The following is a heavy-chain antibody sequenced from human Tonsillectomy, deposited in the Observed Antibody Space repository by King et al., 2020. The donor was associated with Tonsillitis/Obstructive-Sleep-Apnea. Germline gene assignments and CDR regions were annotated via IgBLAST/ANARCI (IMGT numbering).Heavy chain of an antibody. V-gene: IGHV3-30*04. CDR3: APLGVVPAAIVGSRGDNWFDP. D-gene: IGHD2-2*01. Sequence: VQLVESGGGVVQPGRSLRLSCAASGFTFSSYAMHWVRQAPGKGLEWVAVISYDGSNKYYADSVKGRFTISRDNSKNTLYLQMNSLRAEDTAVYYCAPLGVVPAAIVGSRGDNWFDPWGQGTLVTVSS. CDR2: ISYDGSNK. J-gene: IGHJ5*02. CDR1: GFTFSSYA.